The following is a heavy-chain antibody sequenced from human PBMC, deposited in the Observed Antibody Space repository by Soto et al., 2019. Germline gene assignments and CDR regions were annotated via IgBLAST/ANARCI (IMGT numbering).Heavy chain of an antibody. D-gene: IGHD3-22*01. J-gene: IGHJ4*02. Sequence: QVQLVQSGAEVKKPGSSVKVSCKASGGTFRNYAFSWVRQAPGQGLEWMGEVIPIFGTTPYAQKFQGRVTITADESTNTAYMELSSLRSEDTAVYYCASGYYDSSGFSIDYWGQGTQVTVSA. CDR2: VIPIFGTT. V-gene: IGHV1-69*01. CDR3: ASGYYDSSGFSIDY. CDR1: GGTFRNYA.